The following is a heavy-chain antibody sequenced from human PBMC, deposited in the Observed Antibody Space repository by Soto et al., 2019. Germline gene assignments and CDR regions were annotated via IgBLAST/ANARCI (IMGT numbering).Heavy chain of an antibody. V-gene: IGHV1-8*01. CDR1: GYAFTSYD. Sequence: ASVKVSCKASGYAFTSYDINWVRQATGQGLEWMGWMNPNSGNTGYAQKFQGRVTMTRNTSISTAYMELSSLRSEDTAVYYCARDHAYSAYWAFDYWGQGALVTVSS. D-gene: IGHD3-16*01. CDR3: ARDHAYSAYWAFDY. J-gene: IGHJ4*02. CDR2: MNPNSGNT.